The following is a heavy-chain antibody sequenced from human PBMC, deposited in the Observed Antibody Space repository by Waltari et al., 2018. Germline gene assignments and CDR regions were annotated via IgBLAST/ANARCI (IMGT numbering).Heavy chain of an antibody. Sequence: QVQLVQSGAEVKKPGSSVKVSCKASGGTFSSYAISWVRQAPGQGLEWMGWIIPSISTANYEQKFQGRGTITTDESTSTAYMELSSLRAEDTAVYYCARNRVGGEFREFYYYGMDVWGQGTTVTVSS. V-gene: IGHV1-69*05. CDR2: IIPSISTA. J-gene: IGHJ6*02. CDR1: GGTFSSYA. CDR3: ARNRVGGEFREFYYYGMDV. D-gene: IGHD3-10*01.